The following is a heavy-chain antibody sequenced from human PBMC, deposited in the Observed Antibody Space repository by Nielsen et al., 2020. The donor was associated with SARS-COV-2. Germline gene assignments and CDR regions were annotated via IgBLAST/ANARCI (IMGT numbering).Heavy chain of an antibody. CDR2: IWYDGSNK. V-gene: IGHV3-33*01. CDR3: AREWAYGDPGAVY. J-gene: IGHJ4*02. Sequence: GESLKISCAASGFTFSSYGMHWVRQAPGKGLEWVAVIWYDGSNKYYADSVKGRFTISRDNSKNTLYLQMNSLRAEDTAVYYCAREWAYGDPGAVYWGQGTLVTVSS. D-gene: IGHD4-17*01. CDR1: GFTFSSYG.